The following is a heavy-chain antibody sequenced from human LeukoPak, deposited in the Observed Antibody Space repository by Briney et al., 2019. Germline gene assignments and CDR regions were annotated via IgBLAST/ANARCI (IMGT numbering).Heavy chain of an antibody. D-gene: IGHD3-22*01. CDR3: ARHGYDSSGYWVDY. J-gene: IGHJ4*02. CDR1: GHTFTGYY. Sequence: ASVKVSCKASGHTFTGYYMHWVRQAPGQGLEWMGWINPNSGGTNYAQKFQGRVTMTRDTSISTAYMELSRLRSDDTAVYYCARHGYDSSGYWVDYWGQGTLVTVSS. V-gene: IGHV1-2*02. CDR2: INPNSGGT.